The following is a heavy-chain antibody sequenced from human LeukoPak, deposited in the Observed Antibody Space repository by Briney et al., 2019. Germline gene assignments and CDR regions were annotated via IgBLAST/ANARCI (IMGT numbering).Heavy chain of an antibody. J-gene: IGHJ5*02. Sequence: PGGSLRLSCAASGFTFSNYAVSWVRQAPGKGLQWVSAISGSGRNTYYADPVEGRFTISRDNSKNTLFLQMNSLRAEDTAVYYCAKDEFYDSSINYFDPWGQGTLVTVSS. CDR3: AKDEFYDSSINYFDP. CDR1: GFTFSNYA. V-gene: IGHV3-23*01. D-gene: IGHD3-22*01. CDR2: ISGSGRNT.